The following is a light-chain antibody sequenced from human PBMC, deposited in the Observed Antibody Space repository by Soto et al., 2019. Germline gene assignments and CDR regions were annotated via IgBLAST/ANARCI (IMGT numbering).Light chain of an antibody. CDR2: DVI. CDR1: SSDVGGYEY. J-gene: IGLJ2*01. CDR3: CSYAGTYTFVL. Sequence: QSAPTQPRSVSGSPGQSVTISCTGTSSDVGGYEYVSWYQHHPGKAPKLMIYDVIKRPSGVPDRFSGSKSGNTASLTISGLQAEDEADYYCCSYAGTYTFVLFGGGTKLTVL. V-gene: IGLV2-11*01.